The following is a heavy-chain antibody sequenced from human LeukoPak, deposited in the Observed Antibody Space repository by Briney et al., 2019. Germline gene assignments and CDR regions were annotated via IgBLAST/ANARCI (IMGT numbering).Heavy chain of an antibody. CDR2: FDPEDGET. D-gene: IGHD3-3*01. Sequence: AASVKVSCKVSGYTLTELSMHWVRQAPGKGLEWMGGFDPEDGETIYAQKFQGRVTMTEDTSTDTAYMELSSLRSEDTAVYYCATVPPYTPLGYYYYMDVRGKGTTVTVSS. CDR1: GYTLTELS. CDR3: ATVPPYTPLGYYYYMDV. V-gene: IGHV1-24*01. J-gene: IGHJ6*03.